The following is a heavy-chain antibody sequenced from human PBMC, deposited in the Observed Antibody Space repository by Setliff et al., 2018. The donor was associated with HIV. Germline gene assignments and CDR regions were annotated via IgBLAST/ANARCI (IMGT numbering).Heavy chain of an antibody. J-gene: IGHJ6*03. CDR3: ASRSYGSSDYYYYMDV. CDR1: GYTFTSYG. CDR2: ISAYTGNT. V-gene: IGHV1-18*01. Sequence: ASVKVSCKASGYTFTSYGISWVRQAPGQGLEWMGWISAYTGNTNYAQKLQGRVTMTTDTSTSTAYMELRSLRSDDTAVYYCASRSYGSSDYYYYMDVWGKGTTVAVSS. D-gene: IGHD5-18*01.